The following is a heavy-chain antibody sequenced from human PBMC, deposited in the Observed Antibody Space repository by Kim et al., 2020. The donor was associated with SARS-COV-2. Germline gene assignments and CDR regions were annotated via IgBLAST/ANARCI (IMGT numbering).Heavy chain of an antibody. J-gene: IGHJ4*02. D-gene: IGHD3-10*01. CDR3: ARNLGGSGTDNSV. CDR1: GLTVSTNY. CDR2: IYGGSST. V-gene: IGHV3-53*01. Sequence: GGSLRLSCAASGLTVSTNYMSWVRQAPGKGPEWVSVIYGGSSTYYADSVKGRFTISRDNSKNTLYLQMNSLRAEDTAVYYCARNLGGSGTDNSVWGQGTLVSVSS.